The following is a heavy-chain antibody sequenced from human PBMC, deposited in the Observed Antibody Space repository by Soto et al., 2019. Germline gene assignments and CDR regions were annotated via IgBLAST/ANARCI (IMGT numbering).Heavy chain of an antibody. D-gene: IGHD2-2*01. CDR3: ATEIPIGYCSSTSCPRRVSPFDP. CDR2: IIPIFGTA. CDR1: GGTFSSYA. Sequence: GASVKVSCKASGGTFSSYAISWVRQAPGQGLEWMGGIIPIFGTANYAQKFQGRVTITADESTSTAYMELSSLRSEDTAVYYCATEIPIGYCSSTSCPRRVSPFDPWGQGTLVTV. V-gene: IGHV1-69*13. J-gene: IGHJ5*02.